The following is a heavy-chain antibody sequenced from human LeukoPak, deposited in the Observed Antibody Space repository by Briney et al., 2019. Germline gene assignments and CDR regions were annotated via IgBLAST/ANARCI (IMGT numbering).Heavy chain of an antibody. CDR3: TTDRYGNAFDI. CDR2: IKSKTDGGTT. J-gene: IGHJ3*02. CDR1: GFTFSNAW. V-gene: IGHV3-15*01. D-gene: IGHD3-16*02. Sequence: GGSLRLSCAASGFTFSNAWLSWVRQAPGKGLEWVGRIKSKTDGGTTDYAAPVKGRFTISRDDSKNTLYLQMNSLKTDDTAVYYCTTDRYGNAFDIWGQGTMVTVSS.